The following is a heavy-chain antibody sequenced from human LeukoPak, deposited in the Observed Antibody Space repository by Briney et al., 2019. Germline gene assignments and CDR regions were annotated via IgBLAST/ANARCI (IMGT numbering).Heavy chain of an antibody. CDR1: GGSISSTSYY. V-gene: IGHV4-39*01. D-gene: IGHD3-10*01. J-gene: IGHJ6*03. Sequence: SETLSLTCTISGGSISSTSYYWGWIRQPPGKGLEWIGSIYSSGSAYYNASLKSRVTISVDTSKHQFSLKLSSVTAADTAVYYCARHRGYYASGISYYYYYYMDVWGKGTTVTISS. CDR2: IYSSGSA. CDR3: ARHRGYYASGISYYYYYYMDV.